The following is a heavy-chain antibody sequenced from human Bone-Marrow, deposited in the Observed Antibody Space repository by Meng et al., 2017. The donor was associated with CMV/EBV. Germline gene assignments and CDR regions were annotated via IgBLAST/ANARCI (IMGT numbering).Heavy chain of an antibody. CDR3: ARGGPDIVVVPAARGNFDY. CDR2: ISYDGNNK. D-gene: IGHD2-2*01. CDR1: GFTFSYYA. Sequence: GESLKISCAASGFTFSYYAMHWVRQAPGKGLEWVAVISYDGNNKYYADSVKGRFTISRDNSKNTLYLQMNSLRAEDTAVYYCARGGPDIVVVPAARGNFDYWGQGTLVTVSS. J-gene: IGHJ4*02. V-gene: IGHV3-30-3*01.